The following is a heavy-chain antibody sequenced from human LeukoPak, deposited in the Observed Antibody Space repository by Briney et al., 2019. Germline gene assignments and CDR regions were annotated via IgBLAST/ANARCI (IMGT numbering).Heavy chain of an antibody. J-gene: IGHJ5*02. CDR3: ARRPAYGSSSWFDP. Sequence: GESLKISCKGSGNSFTSYWNGWVRHMAGKGLEWMGFIYLGDSDTRYTQSFQGRFTISTDKSINTPYLQRSSLKASDTAMYYCARRPAYGSSSWFDPRGQGALVTVSS. CDR1: GNSFTSYW. V-gene: IGHV5-51*01. D-gene: IGHD6-6*01. CDR2: IYLGDSDT.